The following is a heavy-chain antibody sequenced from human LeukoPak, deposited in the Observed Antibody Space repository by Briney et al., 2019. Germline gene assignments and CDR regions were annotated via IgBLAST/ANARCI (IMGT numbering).Heavy chain of an antibody. CDR1: GGSFSGYY. D-gene: IGHD6-19*01. CDR2: INHSGST. Sequence: PSETLSLTCAVYGGSFSGYYWSWIRQPPGKGLEWIGEINHSGSTNYNPSLKSRVTISVDTSKNQFSLKLSSVTAADTAVYYCARDLLDSSGWRWFDPWGQGTLVTVSS. V-gene: IGHV4-34*01. J-gene: IGHJ5*02. CDR3: ARDLLDSSGWRWFDP.